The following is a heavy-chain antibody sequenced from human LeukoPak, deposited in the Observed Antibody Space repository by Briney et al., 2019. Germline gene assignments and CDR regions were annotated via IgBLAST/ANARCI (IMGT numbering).Heavy chain of an antibody. J-gene: IGHJ6*02. D-gene: IGHD5-24*01. CDR2: INHSGSP. CDR3: ASPKGDGYNTLMDV. V-gene: IGHV4-34*01. Sequence: SETLSLTYALYGGPLSGYYWSGIPAPPGERREWWGEINHSGSPNYNASFKNQVTISVDTSKSQFSLRLSSVTASDTAGYYCASPKGDGYNTLMDVWGQGTTVTVSS. CDR1: GGPLSGYY.